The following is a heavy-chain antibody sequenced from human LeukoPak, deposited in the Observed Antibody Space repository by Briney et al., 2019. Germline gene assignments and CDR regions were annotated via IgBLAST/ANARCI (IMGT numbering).Heavy chain of an antibody. V-gene: IGHV1-2*02. J-gene: IGHJ6*03. D-gene: IGHD4-17*01. CDR1: GYTFRDYY. CDR3: AIYGDYSTKNYYYYMDV. Sequence: GASVKVSCKASGYTFRDYYIHWVRQAPGQGLEWMGWINPKSGGANYAQKFQGRVIMTRDTSITTAYMDLRRLRSDDTAVYYCAIYGDYSTKNYYYYMDVWGKGTTVTVSS. CDR2: INPKSGGA.